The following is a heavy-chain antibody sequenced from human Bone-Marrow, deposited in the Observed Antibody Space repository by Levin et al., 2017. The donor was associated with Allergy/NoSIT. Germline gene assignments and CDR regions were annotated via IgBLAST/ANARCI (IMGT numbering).Heavy chain of an antibody. CDR2: IIPPFTTP. CDR1: GGSLSSYD. D-gene: IGHD3-9*01. J-gene: IGHJ4*02. CDR3: AREFTYGFLTNQY. V-gene: IGHV1-69*01. Sequence: GGSLRLSCKASGGSLSSYDINWVRQAPGQGLEWMGGIIPPFTTPNYAQKFQGRVTISADESTSTAYMELSSLRSEDTAVYYCAREFTYGFLTNQYWGQGTLVTVSS.